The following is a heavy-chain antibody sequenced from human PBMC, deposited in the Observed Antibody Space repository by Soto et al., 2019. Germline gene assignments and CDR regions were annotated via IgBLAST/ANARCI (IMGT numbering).Heavy chain of an antibody. J-gene: IGHJ4*02. CDR2: ISYDGSNK. V-gene: IGHV3-30-3*01. CDR3: ARSAGRYYFDY. CDR1: GFTFSSYA. Sequence: GGSMRLSCAASGFTFSSYAMHWVRQAPGKGLEWVAVISYDGSNKYYADSVKGRFTISRDNSKNTLYLQMNSLRAEDTAVYYCARSAGRYYFDYWGQGTLVTVSS.